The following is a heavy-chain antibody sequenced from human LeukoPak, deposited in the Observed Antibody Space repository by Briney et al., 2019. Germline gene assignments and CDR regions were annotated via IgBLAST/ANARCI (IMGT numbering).Heavy chain of an antibody. Sequence: NPSETLSLTCTVSRGSISYFYWSWIRQPPGKGLEWIGEINHSGSTNYNPSLKSRVTISVDTSKNQFSLKLSSVTAADTAVYYCARVPRSGSYSSYWGQGTLVTVSS. CDR1: RGSISYFY. V-gene: IGHV4-34*01. CDR2: INHSGST. J-gene: IGHJ4*02. D-gene: IGHD1-26*01. CDR3: ARVPRSGSYSSY.